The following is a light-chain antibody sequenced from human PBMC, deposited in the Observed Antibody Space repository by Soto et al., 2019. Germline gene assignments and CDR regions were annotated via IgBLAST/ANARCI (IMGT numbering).Light chain of an antibody. CDR3: QQYNNWPPLT. J-gene: IGKJ4*01. CDR1: QSISTN. Sequence: EIVMTQSPANVSVSPGERATLSCRASQSISTNVAWYQQKPGQALRLLIYDASTRATGISTRFSGSGSGTEFTLTISSLQSEDFAIYYCQQYNNWPPLTFGGGTKVEI. CDR2: DAS. V-gene: IGKV3-15*01.